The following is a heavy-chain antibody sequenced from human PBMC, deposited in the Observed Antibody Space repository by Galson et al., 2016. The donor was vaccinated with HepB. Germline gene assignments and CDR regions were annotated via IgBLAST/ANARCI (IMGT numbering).Heavy chain of an antibody. Sequence: PALVKPTQTPTLTCTVSGFSLNSARMGVSWIRQPPGQALEWLAHMFSNGEKSFSTSLKSRLTIFRDTSKSQVFLNITNMDPVDTATYYCARIRRTTETPGWFDPWGQGTLVTVSS. D-gene: IGHD1-1*01. V-gene: IGHV2-26*01. CDR2: MFSNGEK. CDR3: ARIRRTTETPGWFDP. CDR1: GFSLNSARMG. J-gene: IGHJ5*02.